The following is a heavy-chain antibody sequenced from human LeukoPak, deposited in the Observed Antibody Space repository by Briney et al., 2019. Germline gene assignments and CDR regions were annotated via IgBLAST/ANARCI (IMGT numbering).Heavy chain of an antibody. CDR1: GFTFNNYA. D-gene: IGHD2-2*01. V-gene: IGHV3-23*01. J-gene: IGHJ5*02. CDR3: AKDMTPVASCSSTSCYRSFYT. CDR2: ISGSGDFT. Sequence: GGSLTLSCAASGFTFNNYAMSWVRQAPGKGLEGVSAISGSGDFTYYADSVKARFTISRDNSKNTLYLQMNSLRVADSAVYYCAKDMTPVASCSSTSCYRSFYTWGQGNLVTVSS.